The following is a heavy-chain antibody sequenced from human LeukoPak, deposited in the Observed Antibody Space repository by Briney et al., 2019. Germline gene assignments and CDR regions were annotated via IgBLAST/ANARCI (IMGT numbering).Heavy chain of an antibody. D-gene: IGHD3/OR15-3a*01. V-gene: IGHV3-30*18. CDR3: AKDSARGEFFDWLFYY. CDR2: ISYDGSNK. J-gene: IGHJ4*02. Sequence: GRSLRLSCAASGFTFSSYGMHWVRQAPGKGLEWVAVISYDGSNKYYADSVKGRFTISRDNSKNTLYLQMNSLRAEDTAVYYCAKDSARGEFFDWLFYYWGQGTLVTVPS. CDR1: GFTFSSYG.